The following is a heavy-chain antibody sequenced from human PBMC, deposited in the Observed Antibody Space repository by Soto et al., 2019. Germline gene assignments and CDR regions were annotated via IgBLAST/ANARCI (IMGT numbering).Heavy chain of an antibody. CDR3: SRRAPEGFDP. CDR2: INSSGST. J-gene: IGHJ5*02. Sequence: SETLSLTCTVSGGSFGSSAYYWGWIRRAPGKGLEWIGSINSSGSTFSNPSLKSRVTLSVDTSKNQFSLKLTYVTAADTALYYRSRRAPEGFDPWGQGNLVTVSS. CDR1: GGSFGSSAYY. V-gene: IGHV4-39*01.